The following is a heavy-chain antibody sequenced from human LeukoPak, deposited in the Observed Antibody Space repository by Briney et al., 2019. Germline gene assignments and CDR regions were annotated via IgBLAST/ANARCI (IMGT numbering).Heavy chain of an antibody. V-gene: IGHV4-59*01. Sequence: PSETLSLTCTVSGGSISSYYWSWIRQPPGKGLEWIGYIYYSGSTNYNPSLKSRVTISVDTSKNQFSLKLSSVTAADTAVYYCARAIYDFWSGYYRYYFDHWGQGTLVTVSS. D-gene: IGHD3/OR15-3a*01. CDR1: GGSISSYY. J-gene: IGHJ4*02. CDR2: IYYSGST. CDR3: ARAIYDFWSGYYRYYFDH.